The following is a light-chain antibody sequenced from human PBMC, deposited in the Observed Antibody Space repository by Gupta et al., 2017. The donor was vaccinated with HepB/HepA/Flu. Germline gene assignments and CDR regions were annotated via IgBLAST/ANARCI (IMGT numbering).Light chain of an antibody. V-gene: IGKV3-15*01. CDR3: QQYNNWPGT. J-gene: IGKJ1*01. Sequence: EIVMTQSPATLSVSPGARATLSCRASQTISSNLAWYQQKRGQAPRLLIYGASNRATGIPARFSGSGSGTEFTLTISSLQSEDFVVYYCQQYNNWPGTFGQGTNVELK. CDR2: GAS. CDR1: QTISSN.